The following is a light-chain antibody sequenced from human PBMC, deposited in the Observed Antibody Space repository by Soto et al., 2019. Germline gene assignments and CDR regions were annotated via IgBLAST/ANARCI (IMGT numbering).Light chain of an antibody. CDR1: QSVRTK. CDR2: GAS. Sequence: EIVMTQSPATLSVSPGERATLSCRASQSVRTKLAWYKQKPVQAPRLLIYGASTRATGIPARFSGSGSGTEFTLTISSLQSEDFAVYYCQHYNDWPLTFGGGTKVEIK. J-gene: IGKJ4*01. V-gene: IGKV3-15*01. CDR3: QHYNDWPLT.